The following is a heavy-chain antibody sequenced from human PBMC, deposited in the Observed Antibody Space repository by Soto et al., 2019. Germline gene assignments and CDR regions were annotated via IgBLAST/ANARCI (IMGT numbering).Heavy chain of an antibody. CDR3: ARGPYSGSYGSDWYFDL. J-gene: IGHJ2*01. V-gene: IGHV3-74*01. Sequence: PXGSLRLSCAASGFTFSSYWMHWVRQAPGKGLVWVSRINSDGSSTSYADSVKGRFTISRDNAKNTLYLQMNSLRAEDTAVYYCARGPYSGSYGSDWYFDLWGRGPLVTVSS. CDR1: GFTFSSYW. CDR2: INSDGSST. D-gene: IGHD1-26*01.